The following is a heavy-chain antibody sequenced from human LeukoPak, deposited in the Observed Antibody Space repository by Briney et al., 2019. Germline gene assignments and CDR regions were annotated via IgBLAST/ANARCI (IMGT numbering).Heavy chain of an antibody. CDR2: INPNSGGT. V-gene: IGHV1-2*02. CDR1: GYSFTGYY. J-gene: IGHJ3*01. D-gene: IGHD1-26*01. CDR3: ARGGRWELPRPYAFDV. Sequence: ASVKVSCKASGYSFTGYYIHWVRQAPGQGLEWMGWINPNSGGTYYAQKFQGRVTMTRDTSISTAYMELRTLRSDDTAVYYCARGGRWELPRPYAFDVWGQGTVVTVSS.